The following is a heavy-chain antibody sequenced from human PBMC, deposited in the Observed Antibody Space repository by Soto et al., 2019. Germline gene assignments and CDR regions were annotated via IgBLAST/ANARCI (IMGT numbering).Heavy chain of an antibody. Sequence: GGSLRLSCAASGFTFSSYSMNWVSQDPGKGLEWVSYISSSSSTIYYADSVKGRFTISRDNAKNSLYLQMNSLRDEDTAVYYCARRAYYDSSGTLDYWGQGTLVTVSS. CDR3: ARRAYYDSSGTLDY. V-gene: IGHV3-48*02. D-gene: IGHD3-22*01. J-gene: IGHJ4*02. CDR2: ISSSSSTI. CDR1: GFTFSSYS.